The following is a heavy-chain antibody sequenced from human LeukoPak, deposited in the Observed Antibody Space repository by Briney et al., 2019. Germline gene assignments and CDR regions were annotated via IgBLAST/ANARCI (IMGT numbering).Heavy chain of an antibody. CDR2: ISAYNGNT. V-gene: IGHV1-18*01. J-gene: IGHJ6*02. CDR3: ARDLIGADYGDHDYYYYGMDV. CDR1: GYTFTSYG. Sequence: ASVKVSCKASGYTFTSYGISWVRQAPGQGLEWMGWISAYNGNTNYAQKLQGRVTMTTDTSTSTAYMELRSLRSDDTAVYYCARDLIGADYGDHDYYYYGMDVWGQGTTVTVSS. D-gene: IGHD4-17*01.